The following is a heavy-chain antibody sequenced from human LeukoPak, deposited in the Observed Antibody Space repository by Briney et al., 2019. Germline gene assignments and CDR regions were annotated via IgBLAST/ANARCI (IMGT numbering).Heavy chain of an antibody. CDR2: ISGSGGST. Sequence: GGSLRLSCAASGFTFSNYVMSWVRQAPGKGLEWVSGISGSGGSTYYADSVKGRLTISRDNSKNTLYLQMTSLRAEDTAVYYCAKGMRQFDYWGQGTLVTVSS. J-gene: IGHJ4*02. CDR1: GFTFSNYV. V-gene: IGHV3-23*01. CDR3: AKGMRQFDY.